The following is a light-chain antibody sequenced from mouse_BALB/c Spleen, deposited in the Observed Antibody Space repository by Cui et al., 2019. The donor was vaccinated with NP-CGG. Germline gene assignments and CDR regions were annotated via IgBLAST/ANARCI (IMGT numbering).Light chain of an antibody. CDR1: TGAVTTSNY. CDR2: GTN. CDR3: ALWYSNHWV. V-gene: IGLV1*01. J-gene: IGLJ1*01. Sequence: QAVVTQESALPTSPGETVTLTCRSSTGAVTTSNYANWVQEKPDNLFTGLIGGTNNRPPGVPARFSGSLIGDKAALTITGAQTEDEAIYFCALWYSNHWVFGGGTKLTVL.